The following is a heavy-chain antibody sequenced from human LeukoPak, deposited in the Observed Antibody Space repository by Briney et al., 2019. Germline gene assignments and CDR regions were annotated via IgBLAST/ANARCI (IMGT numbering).Heavy chain of an antibody. J-gene: IGHJ1*01. D-gene: IGHD1-26*01. Sequence: GGSLRLSCVASGITFSNYAVSWVRQAPEKGLDWVSVISGSAHKIRYADSVKGRFTISRDNSENIVYLQMNNLRAEDTAVYYCAKKVVVGATSPYSDFQDWGQGTLVTVSS. CDR3: AKKVVVGATSPYSDFQD. V-gene: IGHV3-23*01. CDR1: GITFSNYA. CDR2: ISGSAHKI.